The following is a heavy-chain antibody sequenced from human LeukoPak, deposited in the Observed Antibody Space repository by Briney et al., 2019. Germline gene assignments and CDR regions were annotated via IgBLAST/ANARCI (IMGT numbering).Heavy chain of an antibody. V-gene: IGHV4-34*01. J-gene: IGHJ4*02. CDR3: AKGVTYYYGSGSYYMFDY. CDR1: GGSFSGYY. D-gene: IGHD3-10*01. Sequence: SETLSLTCAVYGGSFSGYYWSWIRQPPGKGLVWIGEINHSGSTNYNPSLKSRVTISVDTSKNQFSLKLSSVTAADTAVYYCAKGVTYYYGSGSYYMFDYWGQGTLVTVSS. CDR2: INHSGST.